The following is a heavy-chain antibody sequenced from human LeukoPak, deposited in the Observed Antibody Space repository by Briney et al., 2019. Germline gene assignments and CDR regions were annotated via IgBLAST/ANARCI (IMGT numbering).Heavy chain of an antibody. CDR1: GGTFISYA. CDR2: IIPIFGTA. D-gene: IGHD5-18*01. Sequence: SVKVSCKASGGTFISYAISWVRQAPGQGLEWMGGIIPIFGTANYAQKFQGRVTITADESTSTAYMELSSLRSEDTAVYYCARGHYSYGFGWFDPWGQGTLVTVSS. J-gene: IGHJ5*02. CDR3: ARGHYSYGFGWFDP. V-gene: IGHV1-69*13.